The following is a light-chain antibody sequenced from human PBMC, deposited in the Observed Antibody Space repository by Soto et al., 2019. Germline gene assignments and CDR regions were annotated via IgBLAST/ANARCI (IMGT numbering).Light chain of an antibody. CDR2: AAS. J-gene: IGKJ1*01. CDR3: QQLNIYPRT. V-gene: IGKV1-9*01. CDR1: QRISSY. Sequence: EIQIIEAPSSMSASVGDRVTMAFRASQRISSYLNWYQQKPGKAPKLLIYAASNLQSGVPSRFSGSGSGTEFTLAISSLQPEDFATYYCQQLNIYPRTFGQGTEVDIK.